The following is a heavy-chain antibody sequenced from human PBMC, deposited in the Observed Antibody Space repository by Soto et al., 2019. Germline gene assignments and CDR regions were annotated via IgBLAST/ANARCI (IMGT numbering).Heavy chain of an antibody. CDR1: GFTLSSYA. CDR3: AKSPYNWNYENWFDP. Sequence: GGSLRLSCAASGFTLSSYAMSWVRQAPGKGLEWVSAISGSGGSTYYADSVKGRFTISRDNSKNTLYLQMNSLRAEDTAVYYCAKSPYNWNYENWFDPWGQGTLVTVSS. D-gene: IGHD1-7*01. V-gene: IGHV3-23*01. CDR2: ISGSGGST. J-gene: IGHJ5*02.